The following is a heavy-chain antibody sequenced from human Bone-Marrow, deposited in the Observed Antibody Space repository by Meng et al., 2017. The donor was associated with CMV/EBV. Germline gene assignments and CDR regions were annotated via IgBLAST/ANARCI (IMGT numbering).Heavy chain of an antibody. CDR2: INYSGST. D-gene: IGHD1-26*01. J-gene: IGHJ4*02. CDR1: GGSISSNNYY. Sequence: SETLSLTCNVSGGSISSNNYYWGWIRQSPGKGLEWIGTINYSGSTYYNPSLKSRVAILVDTSKNEFSLKLSSVTAADTAVYYCARRTATYFDYWGQGTLVTVAS. V-gene: IGHV4-39*01. CDR3: ARRTATYFDY.